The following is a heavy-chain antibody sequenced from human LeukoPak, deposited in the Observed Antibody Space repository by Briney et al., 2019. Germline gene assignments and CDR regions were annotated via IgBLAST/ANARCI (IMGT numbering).Heavy chain of an antibody. Sequence: PGGSLRLSCAASGFTFSSYWMHWVRQAPGKGLVWVSRINSDGSSTSYADSVKGRFTISRDNAKNTLYLQMNSLRAEDTAVYYYAREGTTVTTYYFDYWGQGTLVTVSS. D-gene: IGHD4-17*01. CDR2: INSDGSST. CDR1: GFTFSSYW. CDR3: AREGTTVTTYYFDY. J-gene: IGHJ4*02. V-gene: IGHV3-74*01.